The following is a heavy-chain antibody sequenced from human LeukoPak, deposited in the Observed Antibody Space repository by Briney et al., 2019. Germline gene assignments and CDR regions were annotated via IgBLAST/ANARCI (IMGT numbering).Heavy chain of an antibody. CDR1: GFTFSTYW. CDR2: IKQDGSEK. J-gene: IGHJ4*02. D-gene: IGHD6-13*01. CDR3: SREDVLGSRWFGPDY. Sequence: PGGSLRLSCAASGFTFSTYWMSWVRQAPGKGLEWVANIKQDGSEKYYVDSVKGRFTISRDNTKNSLYLQMNSLRAEDTAVYYCSREDVLGSRWFGPDYWGQGTLVTVSS. V-gene: IGHV3-7*01.